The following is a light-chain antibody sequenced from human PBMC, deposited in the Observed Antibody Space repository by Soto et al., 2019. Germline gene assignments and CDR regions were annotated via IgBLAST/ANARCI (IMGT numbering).Light chain of an antibody. Sequence: EIVMTQSPATLSVSPGESVTLSCRASQGVASNLAWYQQRPGQAPSLLIYGASSRATGIPDRFSGSGSGTDFTLTISSLEPEDFGLYYCQQRSDWFTFGQGTRLEIK. CDR3: QQRSDWFT. J-gene: IGKJ5*01. V-gene: IGKV3-11*01. CDR1: QGVASN. CDR2: GAS.